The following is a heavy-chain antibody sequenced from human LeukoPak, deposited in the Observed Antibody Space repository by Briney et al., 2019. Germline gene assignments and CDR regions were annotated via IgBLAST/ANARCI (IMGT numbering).Heavy chain of an antibody. V-gene: IGHV1-2*02. CDR2: INPNNGGT. CDR1: GYTFTGYY. CDR3: ARDVSLTAARPRFVDY. D-gene: IGHD6-6*01. J-gene: IGHJ4*02. Sequence: ASVKVCCKTSGYTFTGYYMHWVRPAPGQGLGWMGWINPNNGGTNYAQKFQGRVTMTRDTSITTAYMELSSLRSDDTAVYYCARDVSLTAARPRFVDYWGQGTLVTVSS.